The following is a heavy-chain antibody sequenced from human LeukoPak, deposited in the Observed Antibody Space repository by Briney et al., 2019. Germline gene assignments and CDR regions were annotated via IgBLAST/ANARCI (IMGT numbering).Heavy chain of an antibody. J-gene: IGHJ4*02. Sequence: ASVKVSCKASGYTFTNYAMNWVRQAPGHGLEWMGWIHPSTGNPTYAQGFTGRFVFSLDTSVSTTYLQIRGLKAEDTAVYYCARAFQSLGGLSLPDFWGQGTLVTVSS. CDR2: IHPSTGNP. CDR1: GYTFTNYA. D-gene: IGHD3-16*02. V-gene: IGHV7-4-1*02. CDR3: ARAFQSLGGLSLPDF.